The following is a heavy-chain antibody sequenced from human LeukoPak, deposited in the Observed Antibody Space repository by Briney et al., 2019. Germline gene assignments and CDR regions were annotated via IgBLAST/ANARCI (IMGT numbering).Heavy chain of an antibody. CDR2: ISGRGRT. CDR1: GFTFSSCA. J-gene: IGHJ4*02. CDR3: AKEYYFDSSGYSHLDY. Sequence: GGSLRLSCAASGFTFSSCAMSWVRQAPGKGLEWVSAISGRGRTDYADSVKGRFTISRDNSKNTLYLQMNSLRAEDTAVYYCAKEYYFDSSGYSHLDYWGQGTLVTVSS. D-gene: IGHD3-22*01. V-gene: IGHV3-23*01.